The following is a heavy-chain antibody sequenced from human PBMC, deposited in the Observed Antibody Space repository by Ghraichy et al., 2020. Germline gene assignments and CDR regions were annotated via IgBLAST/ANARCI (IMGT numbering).Heavy chain of an antibody. Sequence: ASVKVSCKASGYTFTSSFINWVRQAPGQGLEWMGRISPYSGNTNYAQKLQGRVTMTTDTSTSTAYMELRSLRSDDTAVYYCARSRTPGGSGTYHDYWGQGTLVTVFS. V-gene: IGHV1-18*01. CDR2: ISPYSGNT. D-gene: IGHD3-10*01. CDR1: GYTFTSSF. J-gene: IGHJ4*02. CDR3: ARSRTPGGSGTYHDY.